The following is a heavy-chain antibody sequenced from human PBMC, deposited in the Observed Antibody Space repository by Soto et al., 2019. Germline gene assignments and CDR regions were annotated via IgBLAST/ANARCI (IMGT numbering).Heavy chain of an antibody. CDR1: GFTFSSYG. CDR2: IWYDGSNK. Sequence: GGSLRLSCAASGFTFSSYGMHWVRQAPGKGLEWVAVIWYDGSNKYYADSVKGRFTISRDNSKNTLYLQMNSLRAEDTAVYYCARDISPMITFGGVIAISHPFDYWGQGTLVTVSS. CDR3: ARDISPMITFGGVIAISHPFDY. D-gene: IGHD3-16*02. V-gene: IGHV3-33*01. J-gene: IGHJ4*02.